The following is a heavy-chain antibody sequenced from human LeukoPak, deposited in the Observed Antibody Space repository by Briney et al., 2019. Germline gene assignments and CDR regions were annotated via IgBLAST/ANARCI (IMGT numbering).Heavy chain of an antibody. D-gene: IGHD3-16*02. CDR2: ISYSGANS. J-gene: IGHJ3*01. CDR3: ARDMQLST. V-gene: IGHV3-23*01. CDR1: GFTFSGST. Sequence: GGSLRLSCAASGFTFSGSTMSWVRQAPGEGLEWVSLISYSGANSYYTDSVRGRFNISRDNSKVTLFLQMNSLRAEDTAIYYCARDMQLSTWGRGTMVTVSS.